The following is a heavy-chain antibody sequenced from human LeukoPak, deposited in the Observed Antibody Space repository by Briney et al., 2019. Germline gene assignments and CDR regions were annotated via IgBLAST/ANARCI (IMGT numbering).Heavy chain of an antibody. CDR3: ARDLSSTPNWELDH. J-gene: IGHJ4*02. CDR1: GYTFSGYF. D-gene: IGHD1-1*01. V-gene: IGHV1-2*06. Sequence: ASVKVSCKASGYTFSGYFVHWVRQAPGQGLEWMGRINAGSGDTEFAQNFQGRCTMTRDTFVSTAYMEVSRLTSDDTAMYYCARDLSSTPNWELDHWGQGTLVTVSS. CDR2: INAGSGDT.